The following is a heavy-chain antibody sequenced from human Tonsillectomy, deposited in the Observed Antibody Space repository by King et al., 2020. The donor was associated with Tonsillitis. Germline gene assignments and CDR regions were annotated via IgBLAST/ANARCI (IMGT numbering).Heavy chain of an antibody. CDR1: GFTFDDYT. D-gene: IGHD6-19*01. V-gene: IGHV3-43*01. CDR3: AKDTGSIAVYQTWGRDV. Sequence: VQLVESGGVVVQPGGSLRLSCAASGFTFDDYTMHWVRQVPGKGLEWVSLISWDGGSTHYADSVKGRFTISRDNRKNSLYLQMNSLRTEDTALYYCAKDTGSIAVYQTWGRDVWGQGTTVTVS. CDR2: ISWDGGST. J-gene: IGHJ6*02.